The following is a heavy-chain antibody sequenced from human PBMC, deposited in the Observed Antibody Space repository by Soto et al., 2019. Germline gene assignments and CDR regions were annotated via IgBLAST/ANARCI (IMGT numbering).Heavy chain of an antibody. V-gene: IGHV3-7*01. CDR1: GFTFSSYW. J-gene: IGHJ6*03. CDR2: IKQDGSEK. CDR3: ARKPGPYNYYYMDV. Sequence: GGSLRLSCAASGFTFSSYWMSWVRQAPGKGLEWVANIKQDGSEKYYVDSVKGRFTISRDNSRNTVSLQVNSLRAEDTAVYYCARKPGPYNYYYMDVWGKGTTVTVSS.